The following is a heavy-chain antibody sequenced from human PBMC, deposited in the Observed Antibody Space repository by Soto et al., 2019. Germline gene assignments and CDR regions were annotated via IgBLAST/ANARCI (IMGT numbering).Heavy chain of an antibody. CDR1: GYTFTSYG. Sequence: QVQLVQSGAEVKKPGASVKVSCKASGYTFTSYGISWVRQAPGQGLEWMGWISAYNGNTNYAQKLQGRVTMTTDTSTSTAYMELRSLRSDDTAVYYCASSPITMVRGGEAWFDPWGQGTLVTVSS. CDR2: ISAYNGNT. D-gene: IGHD3-10*01. CDR3: ASSPITMVRGGEAWFDP. J-gene: IGHJ5*02. V-gene: IGHV1-18*01.